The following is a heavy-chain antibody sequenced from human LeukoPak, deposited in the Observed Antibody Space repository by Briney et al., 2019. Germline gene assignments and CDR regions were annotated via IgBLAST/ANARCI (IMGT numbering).Heavy chain of an antibody. V-gene: IGHV3-53*01. D-gene: IGHD3-10*01. CDR2: LYSGGTT. Sequence: GGSLTLSCEGSGFDVSTNYMNWVRQAPGKGLEWVSILYSGGTTYYADSVKGRFTVSRESSKNTLLLHMTSLRAEDTAVYYCARVGDHYHWYLDLWGRGTLVTASS. CDR3: ARVGDHYHWYLDL. CDR1: GFDVSTNY. J-gene: IGHJ2*01.